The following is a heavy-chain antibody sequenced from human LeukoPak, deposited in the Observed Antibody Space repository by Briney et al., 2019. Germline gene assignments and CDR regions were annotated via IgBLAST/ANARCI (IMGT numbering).Heavy chain of an antibody. CDR2: IYPGDSDT. V-gene: IGHV5-51*01. CDR3: VSEYSSTSDAFDF. J-gene: IGHJ3*01. D-gene: IGHD6-13*01. CDR1: GYSFTSYW. Sequence: GESLKISCKGSGYSFTSYWIGWVRQMPGKGLEGMGIIYPGDSDTRYSPSFQGQVTISADKSISTAYLQWSSLKASDTAMYYCVSEYSSTSDAFDFWGQGTMVTLS.